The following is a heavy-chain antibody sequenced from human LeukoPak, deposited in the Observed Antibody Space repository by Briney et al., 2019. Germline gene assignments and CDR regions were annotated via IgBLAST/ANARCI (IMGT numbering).Heavy chain of an antibody. Sequence: GESLKISCKGSGYSFTSYWIGWVRQMPGKGLEWMGIIYPGDSDTRYSPSFQGQVTISADKSISTAYLQWSILKASDTAMYYCRRFYSSSGYWFDPGGKGPLVTVS. D-gene: IGHD6-13*01. V-gene: IGHV5-51*01. J-gene: IGHJ5*02. CDR1: GYSFTSYW. CDR3: RRFYSSSGYWFDP. CDR2: IYPGDSDT.